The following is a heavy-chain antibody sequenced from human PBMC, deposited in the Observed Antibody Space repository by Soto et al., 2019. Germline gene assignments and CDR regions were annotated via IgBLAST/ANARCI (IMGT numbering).Heavy chain of an antibody. Sequence: GGSLRLSCAASGFTFSNAWMSWVRQAPGKGLEWVGRIKSKTDGGTTDYAAPVKGRFTISRDDSKNTLYLQMNSLKTEATAVYYCTTDLWIQLLILNAPLDYWGQGTLVTVSS. J-gene: IGHJ4*02. CDR1: GFTFSNAW. CDR2: IKSKTDGGTT. CDR3: TTDLWIQLLILNAPLDY. D-gene: IGHD5-18*01. V-gene: IGHV3-15*01.